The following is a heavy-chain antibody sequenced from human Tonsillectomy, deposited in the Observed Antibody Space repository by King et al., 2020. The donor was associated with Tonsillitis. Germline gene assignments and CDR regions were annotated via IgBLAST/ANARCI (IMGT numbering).Heavy chain of an antibody. D-gene: IGHD3-22*01. CDR2: IIPIIGRT. Sequence: VQLVESGAEVKKPGSSVKVSCKASGGTFSSYAISWVRQAPGQGLEWMGRIIPIIGRTNYAQILQGRVTITADKSTTTAYMELSSLRSEDTAVYYCATSRDSSGYYNGEWGQGTLVTVSS. V-gene: IGHV1-69*09. J-gene: IGHJ4*02. CDR1: GGTFSSYA. CDR3: ATSRDSSGYYNGE.